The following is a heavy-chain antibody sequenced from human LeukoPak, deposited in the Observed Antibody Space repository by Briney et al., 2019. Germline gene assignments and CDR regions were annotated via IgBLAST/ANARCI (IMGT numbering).Heavy chain of an antibody. J-gene: IGHJ4*01. CDR1: GFTFSNSA. Sequence: GGSLRLSCAASGFTFSNSAMSWVRQAPGKGLEWVSTLSGSGITTYYADSVKGRFTISRDNSKNTLYLQMNSLRAEDTAVYYCAKGIYSSGWSYFNYWGHGTLVTVSS. CDR3: AKGIYSSGWSYFNY. D-gene: IGHD6-19*01. V-gene: IGHV3-23*01. CDR2: LSGSGITT.